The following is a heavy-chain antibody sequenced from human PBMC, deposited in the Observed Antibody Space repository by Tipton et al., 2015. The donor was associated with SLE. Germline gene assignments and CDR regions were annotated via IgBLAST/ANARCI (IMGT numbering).Heavy chain of an antibody. J-gene: IGHJ3*02. CDR3: ARVRRTDAFDI. Sequence: LRLSCFVSGGSISSYFWSWFRQSPGKGLEWIGYIFYSGNTDYNPSLKSRVTISVDTSKNQFSLKLRSVTAADTAVYYCARVRRTDAFDIWGQGTTVTVSP. V-gene: IGHV4-59*01. CDR2: IFYSGNT. CDR1: GGSISSYF.